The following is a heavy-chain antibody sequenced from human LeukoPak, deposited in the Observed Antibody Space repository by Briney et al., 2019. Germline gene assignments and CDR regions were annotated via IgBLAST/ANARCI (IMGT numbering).Heavy chain of an antibody. V-gene: IGHV3-23*01. CDR3: AKLSRGEPNDY. D-gene: IGHD4-17*01. CDR1: GYTFNSYA. CDR2: ISDSGGRT. J-gene: IGHJ4*02. Sequence: PGGSLSLSCAASGYTFNSYAMSWVRQAPGKGLEWVSAISDSGGRTHYTDSVKGRFTISRDNSKNTLYLQMNSLRAEDTATYYCAKLSRGEPNDYWGRGTLVTVSS.